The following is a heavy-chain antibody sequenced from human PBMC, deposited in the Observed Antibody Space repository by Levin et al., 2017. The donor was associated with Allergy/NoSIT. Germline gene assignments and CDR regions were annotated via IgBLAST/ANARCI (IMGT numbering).Heavy chain of an antibody. D-gene: IGHD2-2*01. CDR2: FDPENGET. CDR3: AMPPCSRCYAFDY. Sequence: ASVKVSCKVSGHTLSELSMHWVRQAPGKGLEWMGGFDPENGETIYAQKFQGRVTVTDDTSTETAYMELSSLRSEDTAVYYCAMPPCSRCYAFDYWGQGTLVTVSS. CDR1: GHTLSELS. V-gene: IGHV1-24*01. J-gene: IGHJ4*02.